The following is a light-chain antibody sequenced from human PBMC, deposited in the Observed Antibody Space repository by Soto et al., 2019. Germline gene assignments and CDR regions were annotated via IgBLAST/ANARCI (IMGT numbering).Light chain of an antibody. V-gene: IGKV3-15*01. Sequence: EVVMTQSPATLSVSPGEGATLSCRASQSVSSKLAWYQQKPGQAPRLLIYGASTRATGIPARFSGSESGTEFALTISSLXXXXXXXYYCQQYDNWPFTFGPGTKVDIK. CDR2: GAS. CDR1: QSVSSK. CDR3: QQYDNWPFT. J-gene: IGKJ3*01.